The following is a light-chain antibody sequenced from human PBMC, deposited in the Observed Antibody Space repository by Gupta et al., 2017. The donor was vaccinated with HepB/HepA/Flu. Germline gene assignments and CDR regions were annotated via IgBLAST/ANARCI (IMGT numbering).Light chain of an antibody. CDR3: QVWDSSSDPVV. J-gene: IGLJ2*01. CDR2: AHR. V-gene: IGLV3-21*03. Sequence: SYVLTQPPSVSGAPGKTARTTCGGNNIGSKSVHWYQRKPGQAPVLVVYAHRGRPSGIPERFSGSNSGNTATLTISRVEAGDEADYYCQVWDSSSDPVVFGGGTKLTVL. CDR1: NIGSKS.